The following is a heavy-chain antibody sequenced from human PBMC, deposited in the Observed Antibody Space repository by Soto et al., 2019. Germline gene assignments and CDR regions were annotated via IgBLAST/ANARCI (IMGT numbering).Heavy chain of an antibody. CDR2: INSDGGST. J-gene: IGHJ4*02. CDR1: GFTFRNYW. V-gene: IGHV3-74*01. Sequence: GSLRLSCAASGFTFRNYWMHWVRQVPGKGLVWVSRINSDGGSTSYADSVKGRFTISRDNSKNMLYLQMNSLTAEDTAVYYCARDRRDGYNFDYWGQGTPVTVSS. D-gene: IGHD5-12*01. CDR3: ARDRRDGYNFDY.